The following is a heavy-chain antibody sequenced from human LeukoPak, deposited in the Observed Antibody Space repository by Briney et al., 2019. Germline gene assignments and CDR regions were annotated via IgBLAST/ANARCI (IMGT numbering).Heavy chain of an antibody. CDR3: AKEGSYYDFWSGYFPSHFDY. D-gene: IGHD3-3*01. Sequence: GGSLRLSCAASGFTFSSYAMSWVRQAPGKGLEWVSAISGSGGSTYYADSVKGRFTISRDNSKNTLYLQMNSLRAEDTAVYYCAKEGSYYDFWSGYFPSHFDYWGQGTLVTVSS. V-gene: IGHV3-23*01. CDR2: ISGSGGST. CDR1: GFTFSSYA. J-gene: IGHJ4*02.